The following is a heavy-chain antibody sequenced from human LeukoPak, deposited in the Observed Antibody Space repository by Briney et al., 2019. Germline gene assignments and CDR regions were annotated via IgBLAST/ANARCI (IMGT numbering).Heavy chain of an antibody. CDR3: ARLRTSRSGGYYFDY. Sequence: ASVKVSCKTSGYTFTAYYMHWGRQAPGQGLEWMGWINPKSGGTSYAQKFQGRVTMTRDTSTNTVHMELSSLRPDDTAFYYCARLRTSRSGGYYFDYWGQGPLVTVSS. CDR1: GYTFTAYY. J-gene: IGHJ4*02. D-gene: IGHD1-1*01. V-gene: IGHV1-2*02. CDR2: INPKSGGT.